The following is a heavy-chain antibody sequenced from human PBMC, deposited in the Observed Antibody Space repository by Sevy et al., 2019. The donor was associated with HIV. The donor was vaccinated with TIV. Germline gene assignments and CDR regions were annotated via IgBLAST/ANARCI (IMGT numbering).Heavy chain of an antibody. D-gene: IGHD4-17*01. CDR2: IRSSSSYT. CDR1: GFTFSDYY. CDR3: ARDGDMTTVTYPYYFDY. J-gene: IGHJ4*02. V-gene: IGHV3-11*06. Sequence: GGSLRLSCAASGFTFSDYYMSWIRQAPGKELEWVSYIRSSSSYTNYADSVKGRFTISRDNAKNSLYLQMNSLRAEDMAVYYCARDGDMTTVTYPYYFDYWGQGTLVTVSS.